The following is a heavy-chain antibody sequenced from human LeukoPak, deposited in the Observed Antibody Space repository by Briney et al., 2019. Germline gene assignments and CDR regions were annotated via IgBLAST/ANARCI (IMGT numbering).Heavy chain of an antibody. CDR2: ISGSGGST. V-gene: IGHV3-23*01. Sequence: GGSLRLSCAASGFTFSSYAMSWVRQAPGKGLEWVSAISGSGGSTYYADSVKGRFTISRDNSKDTPYLQMNSLRAEDTAVYYCASAYCTNGVCYKAFDYWGQGTLVTVSS. CDR3: ASAYCTNGVCYKAFDY. J-gene: IGHJ4*02. CDR1: GFTFSSYA. D-gene: IGHD2-8*01.